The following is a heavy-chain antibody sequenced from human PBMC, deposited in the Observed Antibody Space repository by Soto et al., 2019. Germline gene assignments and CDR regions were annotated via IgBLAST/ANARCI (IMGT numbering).Heavy chain of an antibody. CDR3: ARRGYSYGYSYRNWFDP. D-gene: IGHD5-18*01. V-gene: IGHV4-34*01. Sequence: SETLSLTCAVYGGSFSGYYWSWIRQPPGKGLEWIGEINHSGSTNYNPSLKSRVTISVDTSKNQFSLKLSSVTAADTAVYYCARRGYSYGYSYRNWFDPWGQGTLVTVSS. CDR2: INHSGST. J-gene: IGHJ5*02. CDR1: GGSFSGYY.